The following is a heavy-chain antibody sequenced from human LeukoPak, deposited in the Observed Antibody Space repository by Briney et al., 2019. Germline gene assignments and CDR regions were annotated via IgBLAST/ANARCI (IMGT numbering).Heavy chain of an antibody. CDR2: MSNSGST. CDR1: GGSISSSSYY. Sequence: SETLSLTCTVSGGSISSSSYYWGWIRQSPGKGLEWIGTMSNSGSTYYNPSLKSRVAISGDTAKNQFSLKLSSVTAADTAVYYCARRSQAAAGRGIDYWGQGTLVTVSS. V-gene: IGHV4-39*01. CDR3: ARRSQAAAGRGIDY. D-gene: IGHD6-13*01. J-gene: IGHJ4*02.